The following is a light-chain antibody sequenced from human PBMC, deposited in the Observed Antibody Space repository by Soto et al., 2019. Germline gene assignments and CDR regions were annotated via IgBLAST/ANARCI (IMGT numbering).Light chain of an antibody. CDR2: AAS. Sequence: MTQSPSSLSASVGDRVTITCRASQSISSYLNWYQQKPGKAPKLLIYAASSLQSGVPSRFSGSGSGTDFTLTISSLQPEDFATYYCQQSYSTPYTFGQGTKLEIK. CDR3: QQSYSTPYT. J-gene: IGKJ2*01. V-gene: IGKV1-39*01. CDR1: QSISSY.